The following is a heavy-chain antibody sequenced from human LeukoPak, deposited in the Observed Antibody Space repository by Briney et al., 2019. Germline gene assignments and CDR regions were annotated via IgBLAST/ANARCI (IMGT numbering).Heavy chain of an antibody. CDR2: ISGSGGST. CDR1: GFTFSSYA. V-gene: IGHV3-23*01. D-gene: IGHD3-10*01. CDR3: ASWRTDGSGSYPWDY. Sequence: TGGSLRLSCAASGFTFSSYAMSWVRQAPGKGLEWVSAISGSGGSTYYADSVKGRFTISRDNSKNTLYLQMNSLRAEDTAVYYCASWRTDGSGSYPWDYWGQGTLVTVSS. J-gene: IGHJ4*02.